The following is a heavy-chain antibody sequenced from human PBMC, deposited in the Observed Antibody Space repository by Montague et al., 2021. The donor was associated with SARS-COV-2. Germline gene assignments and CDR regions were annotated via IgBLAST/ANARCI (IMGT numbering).Heavy chain of an antibody. J-gene: IGHJ5*02. CDR3: AGESGGNRDWFDP. Sequence: SLRLSCAASGFTFSSYWMSWIRQAPGKGLEWVANIKQDGSEKYYVDSVKGRFTISRDNAKNSLYLQMNSLRAEDTAVYYCAGESGGNRDWFDPWGQGTLVTVSS. CDR1: GFTFSSYW. D-gene: IGHD4-23*01. V-gene: IGHV3-7*01. CDR2: IKQDGSEK.